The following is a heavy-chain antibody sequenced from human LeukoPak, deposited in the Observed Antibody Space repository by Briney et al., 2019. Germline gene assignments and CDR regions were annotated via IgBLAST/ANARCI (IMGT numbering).Heavy chain of an antibody. Sequence: GRSLRLSCAASGFTFSSYGMPWVRQAPGKGLEWVAVIWYDGSNKCYADSVKGRFTISRDNSKNTVYLQMNSLRAEDTAVYYCAKEPRVATIEIFDYWGQGTLVTVSS. V-gene: IGHV3-33*06. CDR3: AKEPRVATIEIFDY. CDR2: IWYDGSNK. J-gene: IGHJ4*02. D-gene: IGHD5-12*01. CDR1: GFTFSSYG.